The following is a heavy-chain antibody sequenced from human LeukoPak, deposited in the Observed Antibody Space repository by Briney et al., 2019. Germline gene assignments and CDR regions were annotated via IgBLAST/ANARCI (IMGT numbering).Heavy chain of an antibody. D-gene: IGHD5-24*01. CDR2: INSSGGTT. J-gene: IGHJ4*02. CDR3: ARRIQGMAPYYFDF. V-gene: IGHV3-74*01. Sequence: GGSLILSCTASGFTFSSYCMHWVRQAPGKGLVLVSRINSSGGTTSYADSVKGRFTISRDNAKNTLYLQMNSLRAEDTAVYYCARRIQGMAPYYFDFWGQGTLVTVSS. CDR1: GFTFSSYC.